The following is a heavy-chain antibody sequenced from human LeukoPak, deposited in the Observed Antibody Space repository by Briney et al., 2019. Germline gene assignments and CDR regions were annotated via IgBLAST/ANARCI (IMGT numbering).Heavy chain of an antibody. CDR1: GYTFTSYG. CDR3: ARDPPPKITIFGVVIMDGMDV. V-gene: IGHV1-18*01. CDR2: ISAYNGNT. J-gene: IGHJ6*02. Sequence: ASVKVPCKASGYTFTSYGISWVRQAPGQGLEWMGWISAYNGNTNYAQKLQGRVTMTTDTSTSTAYMELRSLRSDDTAVYYCARDPPPKITIFGVVIMDGMDVWGQGTTVTVSS. D-gene: IGHD3-3*01.